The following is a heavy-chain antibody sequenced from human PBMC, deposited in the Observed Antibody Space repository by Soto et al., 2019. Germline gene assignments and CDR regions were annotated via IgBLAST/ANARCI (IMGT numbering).Heavy chain of an antibody. D-gene: IGHD6-13*01. V-gene: IGHV4-31*03. CDR2: IYYSGST. Sequence: SETLSLTCTVSGGSISSGGYYWSWIRQHPGKGLEWIGYIYYSGSTYYNPSLKSRVTISVDTSKNQFSLKLSSVTAADTAVYYCARDLPGIAAAGRGYYYYGMDVWGQGTTVT. CDR3: ARDLPGIAAAGRGYYYYGMDV. J-gene: IGHJ6*02. CDR1: GGSISSGGYY.